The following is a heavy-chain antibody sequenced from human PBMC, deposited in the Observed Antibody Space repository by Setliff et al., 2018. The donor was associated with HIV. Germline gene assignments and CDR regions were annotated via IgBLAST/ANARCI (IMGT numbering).Heavy chain of an antibody. D-gene: IGHD6-13*01. CDR2: IYYSGST. J-gene: IGHJ6*03. V-gene: IGHV4-39*01. CDR1: GGSISSSSYY. CDR3: ARHWVDSSSWSLYYYYYMDV. Sequence: PSETLSLTCTVSGGSISSSSYYWGWIRQPPGKGLEWIGSIYYSGSTYYNPSLKSQVTISVDTSKNQFSLKLSSVTAADTAVYYCARHWVDSSSWSLYYYYYMDVWGKGTTVTAP.